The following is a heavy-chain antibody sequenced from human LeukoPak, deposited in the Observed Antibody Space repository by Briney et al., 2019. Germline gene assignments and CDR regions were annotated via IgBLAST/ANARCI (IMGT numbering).Heavy chain of an antibody. J-gene: IGHJ4*02. CDR1: GFTFSHYS. CDR3: AKAPVTTCRGAYCYPFDY. Sequence: GGSLRLSCAASGFTFSHYSMNWVRQAPGKGLEWVSYISSSSSTIYYADSVKGRFTMSRDNAKNSLHLQMNSLRAEDTAVYYCAKAPVTTCRGAYCYPFDYWSQGTLVTVSS. CDR2: ISSSSSTI. V-gene: IGHV3-48*01. D-gene: IGHD2-21*01.